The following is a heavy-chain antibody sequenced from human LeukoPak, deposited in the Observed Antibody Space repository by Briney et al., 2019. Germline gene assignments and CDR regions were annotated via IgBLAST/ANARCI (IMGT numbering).Heavy chain of an antibody. CDR3: ARRGLDITMVRGVITRYYYYYMDV. CDR2: INPNSGGT. Sequence: ASVKVSCKASGYTFTGYYMHWVRQAPGQGLEWMGWINPNSGGTNYAQKFQGRVTMTRDTSISTAYMELSRLRSDDTAVYYCARRGLDITMVRGVITRYYYYYMDVWGKGTTVTISS. J-gene: IGHJ6*03. CDR1: GYTFTGYY. V-gene: IGHV1-2*02. D-gene: IGHD3-10*01.